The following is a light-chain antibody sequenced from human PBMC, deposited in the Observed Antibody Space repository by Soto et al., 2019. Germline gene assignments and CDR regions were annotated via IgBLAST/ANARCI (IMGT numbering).Light chain of an antibody. V-gene: IGLV1-47*01. J-gene: IGLJ3*02. CDR2: RSH. CDR3: ATWDDNLSGVV. Sequence: QSVLTQPPSASGTPGQRVTISCSGSSSNIGSNTVSWYQHLPGTAPKLLIYRSHERPSGVPDRFSGSKSGTSASLAISGLRSEDEADYSCATWDDNLSGVVFGGGTKLTVL. CDR1: SSNIGSNT.